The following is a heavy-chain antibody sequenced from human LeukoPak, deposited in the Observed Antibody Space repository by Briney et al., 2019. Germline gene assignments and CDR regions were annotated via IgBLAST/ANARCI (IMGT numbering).Heavy chain of an antibody. D-gene: IGHD6-13*01. CDR1: GYTFTRYY. CDR2: INPSGGGT. Sequence: ASVKVSCKASGYTFTRYYMYWVRQAPGQGLEWMGIINPSGGGTSYAQKFQGRVTMTRDTSTSTVYMDLSSLRSGDTAMYYCASSLYSSSPFDYWGQGMLVTVSS. CDR3: ASSLYSSSPFDY. J-gene: IGHJ4*02. V-gene: IGHV1-46*01.